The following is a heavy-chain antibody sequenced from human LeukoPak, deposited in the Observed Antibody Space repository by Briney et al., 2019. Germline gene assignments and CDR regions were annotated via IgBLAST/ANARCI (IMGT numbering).Heavy chain of an antibody. D-gene: IGHD3-22*01. J-gene: IGHJ4*02. CDR3: ARDSTARNIGFYYYDSSGSFDY. V-gene: IGHV3-21*01. Sequence: PGGSLRLSCAASGFTFSSCSMNWVRQAQGKGLEWVSSISSSSSYIYYADSVKGRFTISRDNAKNSLYLQMNSLRAEDTAVYYCARDSTARNIGFYYYDSSGSFDYWGQGTLVTVSS. CDR2: ISSSSSYI. CDR1: GFTFSSCS.